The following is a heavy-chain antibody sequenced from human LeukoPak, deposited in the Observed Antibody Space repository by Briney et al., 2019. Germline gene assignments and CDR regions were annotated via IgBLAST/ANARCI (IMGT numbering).Heavy chain of an antibody. Sequence: GRSLRLSCAASAFTFSSYAMHWVRQAPGKGLVWVAVISYDGRNKYYADSVKGRLTISRDNSKNTLYLQMNSLRAEDTAVYYCAREAEAFDYWGQGTLVTVSS. CDR2: ISYDGRNK. V-gene: IGHV3-30*04. J-gene: IGHJ4*02. D-gene: IGHD6-19*01. CDR1: AFTFSSYA. CDR3: AREAEAFDY.